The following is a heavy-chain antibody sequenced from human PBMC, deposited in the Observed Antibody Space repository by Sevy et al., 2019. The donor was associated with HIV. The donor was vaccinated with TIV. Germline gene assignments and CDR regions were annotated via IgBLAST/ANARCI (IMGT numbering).Heavy chain of an antibody. J-gene: IGHJ4*02. V-gene: IGHV3-48*01. CDR3: AREGGDNSSGYYYNY. D-gene: IGHD3-22*01. Sequence: GGSLRLSCAASGFTFSSYSMNWVRQAPGKGLEWVSYISSSSSTMYYADSVKGRFTISRDNSKNSLYLRMNSLRAEDTAVYYCAREGGDNSSGYYYNYWGQGTLVTVSS. CDR1: GFTFSSYS. CDR2: ISSSSSTM.